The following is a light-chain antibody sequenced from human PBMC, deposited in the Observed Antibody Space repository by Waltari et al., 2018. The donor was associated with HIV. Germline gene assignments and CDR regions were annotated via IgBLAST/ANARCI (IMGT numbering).Light chain of an antibody. Sequence: SALTQPPSASGSVGQSVSISCTGTRSAVGSYDHVSWYQQHPGKAPKVIIYEVNKRPSGVPHRFSGSKSGNTASLTVAGLQADDEADYFCSSYGGTDTYVFGSGTKVSVL. CDR2: EVN. J-gene: IGLJ1*01. V-gene: IGLV2-8*01. CDR1: RSAVGSYDH. CDR3: SSYGGTDTYV.